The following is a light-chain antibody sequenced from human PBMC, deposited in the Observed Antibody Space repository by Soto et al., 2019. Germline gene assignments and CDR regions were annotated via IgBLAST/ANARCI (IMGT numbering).Light chain of an antibody. Sequence: DIQVTQSPSSLSASVGDRVTITCRASQNIRTYLTWYQQKPGKAPKLLIYEASDLQSGVPSRFSGSGSGTDFSLTITSLQPEDFATYYCQQSVYDPPTFGQGTKVEIK. V-gene: IGKV1-39*01. CDR3: QQSVYDPPT. J-gene: IGKJ2*01. CDR2: EAS. CDR1: QNIRTY.